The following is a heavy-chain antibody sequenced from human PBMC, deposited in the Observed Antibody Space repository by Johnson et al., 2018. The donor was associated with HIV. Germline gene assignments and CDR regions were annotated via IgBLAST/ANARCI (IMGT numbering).Heavy chain of an antibody. CDR3: VRGRDAVVASVGGAFDI. V-gene: IGHV3-7*03. CDR2: IQPDGSGI. CDR1: GFTFSNAW. J-gene: IGHJ3*02. Sequence: VQLVESGGGLVKPGGSLRLSCAASGFTFSNAWMRWVRQAPGKGLEWVANIQPDGSGIYYVDSVKGRFTISRDTAKNSLYLQMNRLRSEDTAVSYCVRGRDAVVASVGGAFDIWGQGTMVTVSS. D-gene: IGHD2-15*01.